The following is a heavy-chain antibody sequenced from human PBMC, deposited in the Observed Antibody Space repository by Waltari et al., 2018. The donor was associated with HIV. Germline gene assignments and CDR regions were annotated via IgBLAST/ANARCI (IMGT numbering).Heavy chain of an antibody. J-gene: IGHJ4*01. CDR2: IYTSGRT. CDR3: AIRSYYYDSSGPLGFDY. CDR1: GGSISSVSYY. D-gene: IGHD3-22*01. Sequence: QVQLQEAGPGLVTPSQTLSLACTVSGGSISSVSYYWSWMRQPAGKGLEWIWRIYTSGRTNYNPSLKSRVTISVDTSKNQFSLKLSSVTAADSAVYYCAIRSYYYDSSGPLGFDYWG. V-gene: IGHV4-61*02.